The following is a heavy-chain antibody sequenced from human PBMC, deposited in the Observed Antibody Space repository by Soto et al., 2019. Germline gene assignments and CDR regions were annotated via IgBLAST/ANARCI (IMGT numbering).Heavy chain of an antibody. Sequence: QVQLVESGGGVVQPGRSLRLSCAASGFTFSTFGMHWVRQAPGKGPEWVAIISYDGSKKYYADSVKGRFTISRDNSKNMLSRQMNSLRPEETAGYYGATGRLSFPSLRGNGVAIWGQGKMVTVSS. V-gene: IGHV3-30*03. CDR2: ISYDGSKK. CDR1: GFTFSTFG. D-gene: IGHD2-8*01. CDR3: ATGRLSFPSLRGNGVAI. J-gene: IGHJ3*02.